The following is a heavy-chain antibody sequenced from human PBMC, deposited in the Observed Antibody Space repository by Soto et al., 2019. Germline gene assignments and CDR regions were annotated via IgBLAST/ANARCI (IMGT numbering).Heavy chain of an antibody. Sequence: EVQLLESGGGLVQPGGSLRLSCAASGFTFSSYAMSWVRQAPGKGLEWVSAISGSGGSTYYADSVKGRFTISRDNSKKKTDLQRNGLGAEGTAGDYCGEGGTGGGGAFDIWGQGTMVTVSS. CDR1: GFTFSSYA. J-gene: IGHJ3*02. D-gene: IGHD3-16*01. CDR3: GEGGTGGGGAFDI. V-gene: IGHV3-23*01. CDR2: ISGSGGST.